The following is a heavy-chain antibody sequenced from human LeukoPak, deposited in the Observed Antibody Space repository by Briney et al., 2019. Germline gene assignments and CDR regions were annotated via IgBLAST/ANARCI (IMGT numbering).Heavy chain of an antibody. Sequence: ASVKVSCKASGYNFTTYGITWVRQAPGQGLEWIGWISAHNGNTNYAQNLQGRGTMTTDTTTTTAYMELRRLRSDDTAVYYCSRDCSSDWCIFDFWGQGTLVTVSS. J-gene: IGHJ4*02. D-gene: IGHD6-19*01. CDR2: ISAHNGNT. V-gene: IGHV1-18*04. CDR3: SRDCSSDWCIFDF. CDR1: GYNFTTYG.